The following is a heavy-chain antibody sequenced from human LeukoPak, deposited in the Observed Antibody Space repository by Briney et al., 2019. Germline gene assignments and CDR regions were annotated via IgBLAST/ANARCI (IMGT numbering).Heavy chain of an antibody. V-gene: IGHV3-7*01. CDR3: AKDRRLSLLYYYMDV. J-gene: IGHJ6*03. Sequence: GGSLRLSCAASGFTFSSYWMTWVRQAPGKGLEWVANMKRDGSEKYYADSVKGRFTISRDNSKNTLYLQMNSLRAEDTAVYYCAKDRRLSLLYYYMDVWGKGTTVTVSS. CDR1: GFTFSSYW. D-gene: IGHD2-15*01. CDR2: MKRDGSEK.